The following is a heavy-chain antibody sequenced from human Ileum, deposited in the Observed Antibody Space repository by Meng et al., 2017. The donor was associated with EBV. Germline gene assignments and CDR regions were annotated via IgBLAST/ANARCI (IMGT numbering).Heavy chain of an antibody. CDR3: AKGGQWDPLDS. Sequence: QVQLQESGPGLVKPSGTLSLTCDVSGVSISGNYWSWIRQSPVKGLECIGFFYEGTTNYNPSLKSRVTIAAGPANNQISLRLSSVTSADTAVYYCAKGGQWDPLDSWGRGILVTVSS. CDR2: FYEGTT. J-gene: IGHJ4*02. CDR1: GVSISGNY. V-gene: IGHV4-59*01. D-gene: IGHD1-26*01.